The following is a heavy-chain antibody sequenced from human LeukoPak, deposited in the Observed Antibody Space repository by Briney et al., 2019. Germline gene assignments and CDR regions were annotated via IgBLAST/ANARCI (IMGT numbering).Heavy chain of an antibody. V-gene: IGHV1-69*13. CDR2: IIPIFGTA. CDR3: ARDIGYSYGPPDYYYYYMDV. D-gene: IGHD5-18*01. Sequence: GASVKVSCKASGGTFSSYAISWVRQAPGQGLEWMGGIIPIFGTANYAQKFQGRVTITADESTSTAYMELSSLRSEDTAVYYCARDIGYSYGPPDYYYYYMDVWGKGTTVTVSS. J-gene: IGHJ6*03. CDR1: GGTFSSYA.